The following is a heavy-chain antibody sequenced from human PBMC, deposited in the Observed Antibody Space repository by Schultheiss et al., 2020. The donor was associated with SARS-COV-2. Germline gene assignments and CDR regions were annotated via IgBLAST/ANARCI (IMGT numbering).Heavy chain of an antibody. Sequence: SETLSLTCTVSGGSISSGGYYWSWIRQHPGKGLEWIGYIYYSGSTYYNPSLKSRVTISVDTSKNQFSLKLSSVTAADTAVYYCARDYPGSSSVGGWFDPWGQGTLVTVSS. V-gene: IGHV4-31*03. CDR3: ARDYPGSSSVGGWFDP. J-gene: IGHJ5*02. CDR1: GGSISSGGYY. D-gene: IGHD6-6*01. CDR2: IYYSGST.